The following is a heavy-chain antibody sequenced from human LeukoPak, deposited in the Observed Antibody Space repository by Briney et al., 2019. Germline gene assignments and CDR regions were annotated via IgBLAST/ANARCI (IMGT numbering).Heavy chain of an antibody. J-gene: IGHJ4*02. CDR1: GGTFSSYA. V-gene: IGHV1-69*04. Sequence: SVKVSCKASGGTFSSYAISWVRQAPGQGLEWMGRIIPILGIANYAQKFQGRVTITADKSTSTAYMELSSLRSEDTAVYYCARDLSCSGGSCYSSPFDYWGQGTLVTVSS. CDR3: ARDLSCSGGSCYSSPFDY. D-gene: IGHD2-15*01. CDR2: IIPILGIA.